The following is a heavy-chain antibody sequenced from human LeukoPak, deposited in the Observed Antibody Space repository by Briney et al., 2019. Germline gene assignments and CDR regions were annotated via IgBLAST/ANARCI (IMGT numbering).Heavy chain of an antibody. V-gene: IGHV4-34*01. CDR1: GGSFSGYY. Sequence: SETLSLTCAVYGGSFSGYYWGWIRQPPGKGLEWIGSIYYSGSTYYDPSLKSRVTISVDTSKNQFSLKLSSVTAADTAVYYCASIAVAGNLYYFDYWGQGTLVTVSS. CDR3: ASIAVAGNLYYFDY. D-gene: IGHD6-19*01. J-gene: IGHJ4*02. CDR2: IYYSGST.